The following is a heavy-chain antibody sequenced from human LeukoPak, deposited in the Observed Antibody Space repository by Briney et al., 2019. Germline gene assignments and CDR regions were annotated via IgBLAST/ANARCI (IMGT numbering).Heavy chain of an antibody. D-gene: IGHD2-15*01. CDR1: GGSISSYY. CDR2: IYYSGIT. CDR3: AREGSGPNGGYDY. J-gene: IGHJ4*02. V-gene: IGHV4-59*01. Sequence: SETLSLTCTVSGGSISSYYWSWIRQLPGKGLEWIGYIYYSGITNYNPSLKSRVTISVDASKNQFSLKLSSVTAADTAVYYCAREGSGPNGGYDYWGQGTLVTVSS.